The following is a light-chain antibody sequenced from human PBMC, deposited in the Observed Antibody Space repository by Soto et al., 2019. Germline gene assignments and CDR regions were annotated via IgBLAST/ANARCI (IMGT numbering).Light chain of an antibody. V-gene: IGLV1-44*01. CDR3: ATWDDSRNGYV. J-gene: IGLJ1*01. CDR1: SSNIGSNT. Sequence: QSVLTQPPSASGTPGQRVTISASGSSSNIGSNTVSWYQQVPGTAPKLLIYDNDERPSGVPGRFSGSKSATSASLAISGLQSEDEADYYCATWDDSRNGYVFGPGTKVTV. CDR2: DND.